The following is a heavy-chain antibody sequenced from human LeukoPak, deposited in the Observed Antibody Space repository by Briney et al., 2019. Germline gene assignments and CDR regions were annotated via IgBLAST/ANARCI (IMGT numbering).Heavy chain of an antibody. CDR1: GGSISSGANY. V-gene: IGHV4-31*03. CDR2: IYYSGST. D-gene: IGHD4-17*01. CDR3: ARASGDNNYFDY. J-gene: IGHJ4*02. Sequence: SETLSLTCTVSGGSISSGANYWSWIRQPPEKGLECIGYIYYSGSTYYNPSLKSRVTISVDTSQTQFSLRLRSVTAADTAVYYCARASGDNNYFDYWGQGTLVTVSS.